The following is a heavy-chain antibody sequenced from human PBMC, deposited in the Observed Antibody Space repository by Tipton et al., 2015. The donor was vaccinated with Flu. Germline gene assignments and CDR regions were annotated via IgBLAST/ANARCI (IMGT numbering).Heavy chain of an antibody. D-gene: IGHD3-3*01. CDR3: ARAFWSGYRNWYFDL. J-gene: IGHJ2*01. Sequence: SLRLSCAASGFTFSSYWMSWVRQAPGKGLEWVSAISGSGGSTYYADSVKGRFTISRDNSKNTLYLQMNSLRAEGTAVYYCARAFWSGYRNWYFDLWGRGTLVTVSS. CDR1: GFTFSSYW. CDR2: ISGSGGST. V-gene: IGHV3-23*01.